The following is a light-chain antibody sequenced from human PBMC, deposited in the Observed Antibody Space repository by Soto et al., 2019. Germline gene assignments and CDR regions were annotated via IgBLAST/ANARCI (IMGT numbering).Light chain of an antibody. CDR1: SSDVGGYNY. CDR3: SSFRSGSVVL. CDR2: GVT. J-gene: IGLJ3*02. V-gene: IGLV2-14*01. Sequence: QSALTQPASVSGSPGQSITISCTRTSSDVGGYNYVSWYQQHPGKAPKLVIYGVTYRPSGVSARFSGSKFQNTASLTISGLQAEDEADYYCSSFRSGSVVLFGGGTKVTVL.